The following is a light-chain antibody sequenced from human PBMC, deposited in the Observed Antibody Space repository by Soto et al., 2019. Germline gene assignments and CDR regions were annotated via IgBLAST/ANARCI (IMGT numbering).Light chain of an antibody. J-gene: IGLJ2*01. CDR1: SSNIGAGYD. Sequence: QSVLTQPPSVSGAPGQRVTIPCTGSSSNIGAGYDVHWYTQLPGTAPKLLIYDNVNRPSGVPDRFSGSKSDTSASLAITGLQAEDEVDYYCQSYDSALTAVAFGGGATVTVL. CDR3: QSYDSALTAVA. CDR2: DNV. V-gene: IGLV1-40*01.